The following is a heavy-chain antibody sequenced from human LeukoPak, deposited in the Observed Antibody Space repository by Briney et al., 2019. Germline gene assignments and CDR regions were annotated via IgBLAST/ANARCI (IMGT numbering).Heavy chain of an antibody. CDR1: GGSISSGDYY. D-gene: IGHD5-18*01. J-gene: IGHJ6*02. V-gene: IGHV4-30-4*01. Sequence: SETLSLTCTVSGGSISSGDYYWSWIRQPPGKGLEWIGYIYYSGSTYYNPSLKSRVTISVDTSKNQFSLKLSSVTAADTAVYYCARGFPREYSYGYYYYYGMDVWGQGTTVTVSS. CDR3: ARGFPREYSYGYYYYYGMDV. CDR2: IYYSGST.